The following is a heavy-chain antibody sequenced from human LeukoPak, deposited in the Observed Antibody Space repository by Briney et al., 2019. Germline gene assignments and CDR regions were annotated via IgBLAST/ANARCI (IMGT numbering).Heavy chain of an antibody. Sequence: GGSLRLSCATSGFAFSSYAMSWVRQAPGKGLEWISAISDNTYYADSVKGRFTISRDNSKNTLYLQMNSLRAEDTAVYYCAKRTITFDYWGQGTLVTVSS. V-gene: IGHV3-23*01. D-gene: IGHD1-14*01. CDR2: ISDNT. CDR1: GFAFSSYA. CDR3: AKRTITFDY. J-gene: IGHJ4*02.